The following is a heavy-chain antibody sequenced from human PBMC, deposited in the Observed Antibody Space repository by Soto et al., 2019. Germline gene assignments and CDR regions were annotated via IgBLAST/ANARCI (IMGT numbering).Heavy chain of an antibody. V-gene: IGHV1-24*01. CDR3: ARDHYDSSGYQAYYYGMDV. Sequence: ASVKVSCKVSGYTLAELSMHWVRQAPGKGLEWMGGFDPEDGETIYAQKFQGRVTMTEDTSTDTAYMELSSLRSEDTAVYYCARDHYDSSGYQAYYYGMDVWGQGTTVTVSS. CDR2: FDPEDGET. J-gene: IGHJ6*02. CDR1: GYTLAELS. D-gene: IGHD3-22*01.